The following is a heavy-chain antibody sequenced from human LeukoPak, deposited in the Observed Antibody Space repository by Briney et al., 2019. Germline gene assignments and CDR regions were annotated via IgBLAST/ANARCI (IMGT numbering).Heavy chain of an antibody. V-gene: IGHV3-23*01. J-gene: IGHJ4*02. CDR2: ISGGADNT. D-gene: IGHD1-26*01. CDR3: AKDRPRLPTSGSYLVAVDY. Sequence: GGSLRLSCAASGFIFSDYAMSWVRQVPGKGLEWLSFISGGADNTHYADSVKGRFTISRDNSKNTLHLQLNNLRADDTAVYFCAKDRPRLPTSGSYLVAVDYWGQGTLVTVSS. CDR1: GFIFSDYA.